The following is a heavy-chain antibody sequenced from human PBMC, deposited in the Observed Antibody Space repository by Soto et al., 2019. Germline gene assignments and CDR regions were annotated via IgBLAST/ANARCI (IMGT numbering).Heavy chain of an antibody. CDR1: GFTFSSYA. J-gene: IGHJ4*02. V-gene: IGHV3-30-3*01. D-gene: IGHD6-19*01. Sequence: GGSLRLSCAASGFTFSSYAMSWVRQAPGKGLEWVAVISYDGSNKYYADSVKGRFTISRDNSKNTLYLQMNSLRAEDTAVYYCARGWVSGWSRGGGYFDYWGQGTLVTVSS. CDR3: ARGWVSGWSRGGGYFDY. CDR2: ISYDGSNK.